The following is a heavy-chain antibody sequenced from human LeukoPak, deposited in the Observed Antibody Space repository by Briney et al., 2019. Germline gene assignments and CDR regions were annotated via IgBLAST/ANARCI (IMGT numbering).Heavy chain of an antibody. V-gene: IGHV3-21*01. CDR1: GFTFSSYS. D-gene: IGHD6-13*01. CDR2: ISTNSSYI. CDR3: ARGSSWYRDSYYYYGMDV. J-gene: IGHJ6*02. Sequence: GGSLRLSCAASGFTFSSYSMNWVRHAPAKALACVSSISTNSSYIYYADSVKGRFTISRDNAKNSLYLQMNSLRAEDTAVYYCARGSSWYRDSYYYYGMDVWGQGTTVTVSS.